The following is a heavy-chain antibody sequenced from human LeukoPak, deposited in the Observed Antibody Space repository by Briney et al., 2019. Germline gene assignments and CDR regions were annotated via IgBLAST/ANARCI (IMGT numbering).Heavy chain of an antibody. CDR2: ISSSSSYI. CDR1: GFTFSSYS. J-gene: IGHJ4*02. V-gene: IGHV3-21*01. D-gene: IGHD1-26*01. Sequence: GGSLRLSCAASGFTFSSYSMNWVRQAPGKGLEWVSSISSSSSYIYYADSVKGRFTISRDNAKNSLYLQMNSLRAEDTAVYYCVRGGVGATPFDYWGQGTLVTVSS. CDR3: VRGGVGATPFDY.